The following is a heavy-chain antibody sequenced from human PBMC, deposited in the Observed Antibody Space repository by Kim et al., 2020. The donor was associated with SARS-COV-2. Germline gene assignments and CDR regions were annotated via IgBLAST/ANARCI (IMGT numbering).Heavy chain of an antibody. CDR1: GGSISSSSYY. CDR2: IYYSGST. V-gene: IGHV4-39*01. Sequence: SETLSLTCTVSGGSISSSSYYWGWIRQPPGKGLEWIGSIYYSGSTYYNPSLKSRVTISVDTSKSQFSLKLSSVTAADTAVYYCASLRYFDWLGEDYWGQGTLVTVSS. CDR3: ASLRYFDWLGEDY. J-gene: IGHJ4*02. D-gene: IGHD3-9*01.